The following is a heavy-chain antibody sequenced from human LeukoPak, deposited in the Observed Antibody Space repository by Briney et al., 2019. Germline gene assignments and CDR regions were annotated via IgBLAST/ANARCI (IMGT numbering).Heavy chain of an antibody. CDR3: ARGSGGFSGGFDY. Sequence: GGSLRLSCAASGFTFSSYGMHWVRQAPGKGLEWVAVIWYDGSDKYYADSVKGRFTISRDNSKNTLYLQMNSLRAEDTAVYYCARGSGGFSGGFDYWGQGTLVTVSS. CDR2: IWYDGSDK. J-gene: IGHJ4*02. V-gene: IGHV3-33*01. CDR1: GFTFSSYG. D-gene: IGHD1-26*01.